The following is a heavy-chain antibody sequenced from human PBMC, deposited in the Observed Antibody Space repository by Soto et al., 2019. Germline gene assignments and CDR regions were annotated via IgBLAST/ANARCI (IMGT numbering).Heavy chain of an antibody. D-gene: IGHD3-3*01. J-gene: IGHJ6*02. CDR3: ARNDFWSGYSRPLHYYYGMDV. Sequence: SVKVSCKASGGTFSSYAISWVRQAPGQGLEWMGGIIPIFGTANYAQKFQGRVTITADESTSTAYMELSSLRSEDTAVYYCARNDFWSGYSRPLHYYYGMDVWGQGTTVTVSS. CDR1: GGTFSSYA. CDR2: IIPIFGTA. V-gene: IGHV1-69*13.